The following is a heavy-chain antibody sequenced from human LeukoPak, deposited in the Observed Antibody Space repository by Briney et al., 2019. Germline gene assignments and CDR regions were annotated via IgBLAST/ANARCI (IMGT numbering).Heavy chain of an antibody. CDR3: ARDRPGGGYCSSTSCPYFDY. V-gene: IGHV1-18*01. CDR2: ISAYNGNT. CDR1: GYTFTSYG. J-gene: IGHJ4*02. Sequence: GASVKVSCKASGYTFTSYGISWVRQAPGQGLEWMGWISAYNGNTNYARMLQGRVTMTTDTSTSTAYMELRSLRSDDTAVYYCARDRPGGGYCSSTSCPYFDYWGQGTLVTVSS. D-gene: IGHD2-2*01.